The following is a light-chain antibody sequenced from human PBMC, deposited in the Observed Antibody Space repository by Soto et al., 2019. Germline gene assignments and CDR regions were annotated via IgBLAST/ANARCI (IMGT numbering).Light chain of an antibody. V-gene: IGKV1-39*01. CDR2: AAS. CDR3: QQSYDTPRT. CDR1: QRIGNY. J-gene: IGKJ1*01. Sequence: DIQMTQSPSSLSASVGGSVTITCRASQRIGNYLNWYQQKPGKAPKPLLFAASNLHSGVPSRFSGGGSGTDFTLTISSLQPEDFATYYCQQSYDTPRTFGQGTKVDIK.